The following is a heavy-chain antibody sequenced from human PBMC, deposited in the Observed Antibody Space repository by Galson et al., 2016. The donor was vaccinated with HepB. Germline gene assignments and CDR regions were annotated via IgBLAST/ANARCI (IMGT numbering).Heavy chain of an antibody. J-gene: IGHJ4*02. Sequence: SLRLSCAASGFTFSTYWMHWVRQAPGKGLVWVSRINRDGSSTNYADSVKGRFTISSDNAKNTLYLEMNSLRDDDTALYYCATLYEGQQLTEVNYWGQGTLVIVSS. CDR2: INRDGSST. V-gene: IGHV3-74*01. CDR3: ATLYEGQQLTEVNY. D-gene: IGHD6-13*01. CDR1: GFTFSTYW.